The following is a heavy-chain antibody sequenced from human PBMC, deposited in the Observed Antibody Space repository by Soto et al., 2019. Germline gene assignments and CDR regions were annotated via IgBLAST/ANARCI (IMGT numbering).Heavy chain of an antibody. D-gene: IGHD3-22*01. CDR3: AKISGYYDSSGNPDFDY. CDR2: ISYDGSNK. J-gene: IGHJ4*02. Sequence: QVQLVESGGGVVQPGRSLRLSCAASGFTFSSYGMHWVRQAPGKGLEWVAVISYDGSNKYYADSVKGRFTISRDNSKNTLYLQMNSLIAEDTAVYYCAKISGYYDSSGNPDFDYWGQGTLVTVSS. CDR1: GFTFSSYG. V-gene: IGHV3-30*18.